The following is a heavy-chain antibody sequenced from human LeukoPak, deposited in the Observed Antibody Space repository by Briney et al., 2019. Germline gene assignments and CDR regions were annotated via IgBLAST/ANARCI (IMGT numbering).Heavy chain of an antibody. D-gene: IGHD3-22*01. CDR3: ARDSSGYYWYY. V-gene: IGHV1-46*01. CDR1: GYTFTSYY. J-gene: IGHJ4*02. CDR2: INPSGGST. Sequence: ASVKVSCKASGYTFTSYYMHWVRQAPGQGLEWMGIINPSGGSTSYAQKFQGRVTMTRDTSTSTVYMEPSSLRSEDTAVYYCARDSSGYYWYYWGQGTLVTVSS.